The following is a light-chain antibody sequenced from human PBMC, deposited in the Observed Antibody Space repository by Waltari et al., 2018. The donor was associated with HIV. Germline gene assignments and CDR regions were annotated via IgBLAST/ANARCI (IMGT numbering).Light chain of an antibody. J-gene: IGLJ3*02. CDR2: SSN. Sequence: QSMLTQPPSASGTPGQRVTISCSGSSSNIGRHTVHWYQQLPGTAPKLPIYSSNPPPSGVPGRVSGSNSGTASSLAISGLQSEDEVDYYCAPWDYSLNGRVFGGGTKLTVL. CDR3: APWDYSLNGRV. CDR1: SSNIGRHT. V-gene: IGLV1-44*01.